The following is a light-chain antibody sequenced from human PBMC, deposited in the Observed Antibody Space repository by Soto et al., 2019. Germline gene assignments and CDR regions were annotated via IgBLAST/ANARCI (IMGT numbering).Light chain of an antibody. CDR3: QHYSTWLWT. CDR1: QSVDRK. J-gene: IGKJ1*01. V-gene: IGKV3-15*01. CDR2: GAS. Sequence: EIVMTQSPATLSVSPGERATLSCRASQSVDRKLAWYQQKPGQGPRLLIYGASSRATGIPARFSGSGSGTEFTLTISSLQSEDFAVYYCQHYSTWLWTFGQGTKVEI.